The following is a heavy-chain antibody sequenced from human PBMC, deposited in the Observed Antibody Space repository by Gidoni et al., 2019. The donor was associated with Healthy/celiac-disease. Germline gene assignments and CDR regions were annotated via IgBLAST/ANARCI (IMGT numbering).Heavy chain of an antibody. V-gene: IGHV4-39*01. CDR3: ARYCSSTSWRLWAFDI. Sequence: QLQLQESGPGLVKPSETLSLTCTVSGGSISRRRYYWGWIRQPPGKGLEWIGSIYYSGSTYYNPSLKSRVTISVDTSKNQFSLKLSSVTAADTAVYYCARYCSSTSWRLWAFDIWGQGTMVTVSS. D-gene: IGHD2-2*01. J-gene: IGHJ3*02. CDR1: GGSISRRRYY. CDR2: IYYSGST.